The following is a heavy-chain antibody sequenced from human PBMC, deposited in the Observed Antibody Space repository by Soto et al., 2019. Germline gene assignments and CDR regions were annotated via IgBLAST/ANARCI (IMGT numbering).Heavy chain of an antibody. Sequence: SSETLSLTCTVSGGSISSGDYYWSWIRQPPGKGLEWIGYIYYSGSTYYNPSLKSRVTISVDTSKNQFSLKLSSVTAADTAVYYCARKGIAVAGTLDWFDPWGQGTLVTVSS. CDR1: GGSISSGDYY. CDR3: ARKGIAVAGTLDWFDP. V-gene: IGHV4-30-4*01. CDR2: IYYSGST. J-gene: IGHJ5*02. D-gene: IGHD6-19*01.